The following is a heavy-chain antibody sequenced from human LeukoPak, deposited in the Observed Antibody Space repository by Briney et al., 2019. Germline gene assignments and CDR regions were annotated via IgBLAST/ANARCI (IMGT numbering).Heavy chain of an antibody. Sequence: GGSLRLSCAASGFSFSGSAIHWVRQASGKGLEWVGRIRSKANSYATAYAASVKGRFTISRDDSKNTAYLQMNSLKTEDTAVYYCTRLRYSSDWEGIDHWGQGTLVTVSS. CDR2: IRSKANSYAT. V-gene: IGHV3-73*01. CDR1: GFSFSGSA. J-gene: IGHJ4*02. D-gene: IGHD6-25*01. CDR3: TRLRYSSDWEGIDH.